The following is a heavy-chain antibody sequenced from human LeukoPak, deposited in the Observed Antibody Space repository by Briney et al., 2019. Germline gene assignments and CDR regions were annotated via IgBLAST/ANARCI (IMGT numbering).Heavy chain of an antibody. CDR2: ISSSSSYI. J-gene: IGHJ4*02. Sequence: GGSLRLSCAASGFTFSSYSMNWVRQAPGKGLEWVSPISSSSSYIYYADSVKGRFTISRDNAKNSLYLQMNSLRAEDTAVYYCARNDLNYGDYGPPDYWGQGTLVTVSS. CDR3: ARNDLNYGDYGPPDY. D-gene: IGHD4-17*01. CDR1: GFTFSSYS. V-gene: IGHV3-21*01.